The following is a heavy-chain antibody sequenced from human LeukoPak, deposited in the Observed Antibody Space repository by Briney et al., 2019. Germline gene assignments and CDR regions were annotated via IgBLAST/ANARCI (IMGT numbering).Heavy chain of an antibody. D-gene: IGHD3-22*01. CDR1: GFTFSHAW. CDR2: IKSKTDGETT. Sequence: GGSLRLSCAVSGFTFSHAWMRWVRQAPGKGLEWVGRIKSKTDGETTDYAAPVKGRFTISRDDSKDKLYLQMNSLKTEDTGVYYCAIVPPGDDGSPYFPDSWGQGTLVTVSS. J-gene: IGHJ4*02. V-gene: IGHV3-15*01. CDR3: AIVPPGDDGSPYFPDS.